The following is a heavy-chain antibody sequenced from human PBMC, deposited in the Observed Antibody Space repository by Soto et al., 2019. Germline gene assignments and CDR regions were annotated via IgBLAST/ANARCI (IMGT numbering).Heavy chain of an antibody. CDR2: INWNGGST. CDR3: ARASDCSSTSCPVDY. Sequence: GGSLRLSCAASGFTFDDYGMSWVRQAPGKGLEWVSGINWNGGSTGYADSVKGRFTISRDNAKNSLYLQMNSLRAEDTALYYCARASDCSSTSCPVDYWGQGTLVTVSS. J-gene: IGHJ4*02. V-gene: IGHV3-20*04. CDR1: GFTFDDYG. D-gene: IGHD2-2*01.